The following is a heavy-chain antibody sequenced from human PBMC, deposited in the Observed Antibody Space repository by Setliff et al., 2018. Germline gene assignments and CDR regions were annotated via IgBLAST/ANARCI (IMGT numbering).Heavy chain of an antibody. V-gene: IGHV3-66*01. J-gene: IGHJ6*02. Sequence: GGSLSLSCAASGFTVSSNYMSWVRQAPGKGPEYVSIIYTDGTTYYTDSVKGRFTIPRDNSKNTLYLQMDSLRAEDTAVYYCARNWVTAQHYYYGMDVWGQGTTVTVSS. CDR3: ARNWVTAQHYYYGMDV. D-gene: IGHD2-21*02. CDR1: GFTVSSNY. CDR2: IYTDGTT.